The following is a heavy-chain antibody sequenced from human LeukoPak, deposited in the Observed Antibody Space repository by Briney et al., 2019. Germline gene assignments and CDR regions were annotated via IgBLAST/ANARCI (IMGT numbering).Heavy chain of an antibody. CDR3: ARGPPFDP. CDR1: GFTFSSYA. V-gene: IGHV3-30-3*01. CDR2: ISYDGSNK. Sequence: GGSLRLSCAASGFTFSSYAMHWVRQAPGKGLEWVAVISYDGSNKYYADSVKGRFTISRDNSKNTVYLQMNSLRDEDTAVYYCARGPPFDPWGQGTLVTVSS. J-gene: IGHJ5*02.